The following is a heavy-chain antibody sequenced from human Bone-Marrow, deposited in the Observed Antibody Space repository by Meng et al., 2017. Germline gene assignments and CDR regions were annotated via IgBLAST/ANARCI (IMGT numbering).Heavy chain of an antibody. Sequence: ASVKVSCKASGYTFTGYYMHWVRQAPGQGLEWMGWINPNSGGTNYAQKFQGRVTMTRDTSTSTVYMELSSLRSEDTAVYYCARDRGYDILTGSYYYYYGMDVWGQGTMVNVSS. J-gene: IGHJ6*02. D-gene: IGHD3-9*01. CDR3: ARDRGYDILTGSYYYYYGMDV. CDR1: GYTFTGYY. CDR2: INPNSGGT. V-gene: IGHV1-2*02.